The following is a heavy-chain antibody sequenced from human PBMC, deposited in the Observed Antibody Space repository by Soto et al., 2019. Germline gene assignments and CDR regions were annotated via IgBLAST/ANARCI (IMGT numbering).Heavy chain of an antibody. CDR2: IIPIFGTA. J-gene: IGHJ4*02. Sequence: VKVSCKASRGTFSSYAISWVRQAPGQGLEWMGGIIPIFGTANYAQKFQGRVTITADESTSTAYMELSSLRSEDTAVYYCARLPYYYDSNGYLWGQGTLVTVSS. D-gene: IGHD3-22*01. CDR1: RGTFSSYA. CDR3: ARLPYYYDSNGYL. V-gene: IGHV1-69*13.